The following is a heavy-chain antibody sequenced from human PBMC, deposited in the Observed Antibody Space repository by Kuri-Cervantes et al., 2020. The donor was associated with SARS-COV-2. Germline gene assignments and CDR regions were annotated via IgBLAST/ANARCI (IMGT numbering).Heavy chain of an antibody. CDR2: IRYDGSNK. V-gene: IGHV3-30*02. CDR1: GFTFSSYG. Sequence: GESLRLSCAASGFTFSSYGMHWVRQAPGKGLEWVAFIRYDGSNKYYADSVKGRFTISRDNSKNTLYLQMNSLRAEDTAVYYCAKDLPGSSAADVYWGQGTLVTVSS. J-gene: IGHJ4*02. CDR3: AKDLPGSSAADVY. D-gene: IGHD6-13*01.